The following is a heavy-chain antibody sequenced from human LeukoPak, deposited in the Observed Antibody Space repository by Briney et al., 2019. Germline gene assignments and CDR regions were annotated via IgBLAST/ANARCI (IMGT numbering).Heavy chain of an antibody. CDR1: GFTFSSYG. J-gene: IGHJ4*02. CDR3: ARTSGSYPINDVDY. V-gene: IGHV3-30*03. CDR2: ISYDGSNK. D-gene: IGHD1-26*01. Sequence: SGGSLRLSCAASGFTFSSYGMHWVRQAPGKGLEWVAIISYDGSNKYYADSVKGRFTISRDNSKNTLYLQMNSLRAADTAVYYCARTSGSYPINDVDYWGQGTLVTVSS.